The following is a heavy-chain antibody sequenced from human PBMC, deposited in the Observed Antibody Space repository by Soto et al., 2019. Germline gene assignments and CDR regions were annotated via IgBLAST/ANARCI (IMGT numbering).Heavy chain of an antibody. Sequence: EVQLVESGGGLVQPGGSLRLSCAASGFTFSNYWMTWVRQAPGKGLEWVANIKQDEREKYYVDSVKGRFTISRDNARNSLYLQMNNLRVEDTAVYYCARDGERRSNPEVYWGQGTLVTVSS. CDR2: IKQDEREK. CDR3: ARDGERRSNPEVY. J-gene: IGHJ4*02. V-gene: IGHV3-7*04. D-gene: IGHD1-1*01. CDR1: GFTFSNYW.